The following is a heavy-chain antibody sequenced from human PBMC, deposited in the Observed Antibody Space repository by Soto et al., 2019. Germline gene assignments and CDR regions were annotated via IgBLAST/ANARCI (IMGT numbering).Heavy chain of an antibody. CDR2: INAGNGNT. Sequence: ASVKVSCKASGYTFTSYAMHWMRQAPGQRLEWMGWINAGNGNTKYSQKFQGRVTITRDTSASTAYMELSSLRSEDTAVYYCAASRAARVGLPDYWGQGTRVTVSS. CDR3: AASRAARVGLPDY. V-gene: IGHV1-3*01. CDR1: GYTFTSYA. D-gene: IGHD6-6*01. J-gene: IGHJ4*02.